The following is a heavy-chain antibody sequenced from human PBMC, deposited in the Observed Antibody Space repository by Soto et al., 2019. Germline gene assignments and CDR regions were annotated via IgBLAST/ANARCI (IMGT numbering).Heavy chain of an antibody. CDR1: GGTFSSYA. D-gene: IGHD4-17*01. CDR3: ARGATVRIYYYYYGMDV. Sequence: SVKVSCKASGGTFSSYAISWVRQAPGQGLEWMGGIIPIFGTANYAQKFQGRVTITADESTSTAYMELSSLRSEDTAVYYCARGATVRIYYYYYGMDVWGQGTTVTVSS. CDR2: IIPIFGTA. J-gene: IGHJ6*02. V-gene: IGHV1-69*13.